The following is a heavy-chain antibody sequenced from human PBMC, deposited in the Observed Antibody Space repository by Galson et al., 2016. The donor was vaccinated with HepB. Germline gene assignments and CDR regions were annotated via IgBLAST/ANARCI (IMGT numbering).Heavy chain of an antibody. J-gene: IGHJ6*02. CDR2: IYPGDSDT. CDR1: GYRFTSYW. CDR3: ARCDYGSGSYASYYYGMDA. D-gene: IGHD3-10*01. V-gene: IGHV5-51*01. Sequence: QSGAEVKKPGESLKISCKGSGYRFTSYWIGWVRQMPGKGLEWMGFIYPGDSDTRYSPSFHGPVTISADKSMSTAYLQWSSLKASDTAIYYCARCDYGSGSYASYYYGMDAWGQGTTVTVSS.